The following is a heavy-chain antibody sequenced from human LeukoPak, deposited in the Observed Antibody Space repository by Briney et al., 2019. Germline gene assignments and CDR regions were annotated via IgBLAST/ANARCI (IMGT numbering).Heavy chain of an antibody. CDR2: ISSSGSTI. Sequence: GGSLRLSCAASGFTFSSYEMNWVRQAPGKGLEWVSYISSSGSTIYYADSVKGRFTISRDNAKNSLYLQMNSLRAEDTAVYYCARTQPTYDSKGQIFDYWGQGTLVTVSS. CDR3: ARTQPTYDSKGQIFDY. CDR1: GFTFSSYE. J-gene: IGHJ4*02. D-gene: IGHD3-22*01. V-gene: IGHV3-48*03.